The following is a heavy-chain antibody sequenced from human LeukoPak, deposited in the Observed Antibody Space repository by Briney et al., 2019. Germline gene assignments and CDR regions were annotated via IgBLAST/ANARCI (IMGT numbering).Heavy chain of an antibody. CDR1: GFTFSSYS. J-gene: IGHJ4*02. CDR2: ISSSSTYI. Sequence: GGSLRLSCAASGFTFSSYSMNWVRQAPGKGLEWVPSISSSSTYIYYADSVNGRFTISRDNAKNSLYLQMNSLRAEDTAMYYCARGPTPQTYYYDSSGYSDWGQGTLVTVSS. CDR3: ARGPTPQTYYYDSSGYSD. D-gene: IGHD3-22*01. V-gene: IGHV3-21*01.